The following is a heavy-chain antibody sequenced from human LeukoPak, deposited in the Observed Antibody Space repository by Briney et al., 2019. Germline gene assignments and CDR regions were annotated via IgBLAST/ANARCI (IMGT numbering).Heavy chain of an antibody. V-gene: IGHV3-23*01. D-gene: IGHD3-9*01. CDR2: ISGGGAHT. CDR1: GGSISSYH. Sequence: ETLSLTCTVSGGSISSYHWSWVRQAPGKGLEWVSAISGGGAHTFYADSVEGRFTVSRDNFNDTLYLQMNSLRVDDTAIYYCARDWFNDYWGQGTLVTVSS. J-gene: IGHJ4*02. CDR3: ARDWFNDY.